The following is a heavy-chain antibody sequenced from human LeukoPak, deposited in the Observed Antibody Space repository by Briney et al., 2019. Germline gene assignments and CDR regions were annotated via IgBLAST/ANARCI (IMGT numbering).Heavy chain of an antibody. V-gene: IGHV1-18*01. Sequence: GASVTLSCKASGYTFTSYGISWVRQAPGQGLEWMGWISAYNDNTNYAQNLQGRVTMTTDTSTSTAYMELRSLRSDDTAVYYCARLNIVVVTANYYYYYGMDVWGQGTTVTASS. J-gene: IGHJ6*01. CDR2: ISAYNDNT. CDR1: GYTFTSYG. CDR3: ARLNIVVVTANYYYYYGMDV. D-gene: IGHD2-21*02.